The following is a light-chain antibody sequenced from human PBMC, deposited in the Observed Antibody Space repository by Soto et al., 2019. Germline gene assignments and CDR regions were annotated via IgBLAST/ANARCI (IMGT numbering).Light chain of an antibody. J-gene: IGLJ2*01. CDR3: SSYTTWSTSI. V-gene: IGLV2-14*01. CDR1: SSDVGAYNL. CDR2: EVS. Sequence: QSALTQPASVSGSPGQSVTISCTGTSSDVGAYNLVSWYQQYPGKAPKLMIYEVSNRPSGVSNRFSGSKSGNTASLTISGLQAEDEADYYCSSYTTWSTSIFGGGTKLTVL.